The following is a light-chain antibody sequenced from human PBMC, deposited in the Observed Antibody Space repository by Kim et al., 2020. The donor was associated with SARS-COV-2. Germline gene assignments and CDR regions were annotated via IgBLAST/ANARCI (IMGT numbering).Light chain of an antibody. Sequence: SASVGGRITLTSRASRSVSGWVAWYQQKPGKAPKLLIYDVSTLASGVPSRFSGSGSGTEFTITINTLQPDDFASYYCQQYNSYWTFGQGTKVDIK. CDR3: QQYNSYWT. CDR1: RSVSGW. CDR2: DVS. J-gene: IGKJ1*01. V-gene: IGKV1-5*01.